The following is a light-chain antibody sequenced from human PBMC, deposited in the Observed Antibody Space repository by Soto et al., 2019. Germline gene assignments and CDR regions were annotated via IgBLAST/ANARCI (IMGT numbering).Light chain of an antibody. Sequence: QSALTQPASVSGSPGQSITISCTGTIDDVGAYNYVSWYQQRPGSAPQLIMYDVNNRPSGASHRFSGSKSGHTAYLTISGLQSDDEANYHCSSYTSTYSLVFGTGTRSTS. CDR3: SSYTSTYSLV. CDR2: DVN. J-gene: IGLJ1*01. V-gene: IGLV2-14*03. CDR1: IDDVGAYNY.